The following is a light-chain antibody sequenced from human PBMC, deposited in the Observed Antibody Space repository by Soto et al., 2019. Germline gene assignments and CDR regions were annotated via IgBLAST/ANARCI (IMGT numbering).Light chain of an antibody. CDR2: EVT. V-gene: IGLV2-8*01. J-gene: IGLJ2*01. Sequence: QSALTQPPSASGSPGQSVTISCTGTSSDVGGYNYVSWYQQHPGKVPKLMIYEVTKRPSGVPDRFSGSKSGNTASLTVSGLQAEDEADYYCSSFAGNNNVVFGGGTKVTVL. CDR3: SSFAGNNNVV. CDR1: SSDVGGYNY.